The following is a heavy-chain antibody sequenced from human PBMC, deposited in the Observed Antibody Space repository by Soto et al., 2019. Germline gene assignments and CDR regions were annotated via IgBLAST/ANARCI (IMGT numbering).Heavy chain of an antibody. J-gene: IGHJ5*02. CDR1: GFTFSSYG. D-gene: IGHD6-19*01. CDR3: AKDRGEQWLVLWFDP. CDR2: ISYDGSNK. Sequence: QVQLVESGGGVVQPGRSLRLSCAASGFTFSSYGMHWVRQAPGKGLEWVAVISYDGSNKYYADSVKGRFTISRDNSKNTLYLQMNSLRAEDTAVYYCAKDRGEQWLVLWFDPWGQGTLVTVSS. V-gene: IGHV3-30*18.